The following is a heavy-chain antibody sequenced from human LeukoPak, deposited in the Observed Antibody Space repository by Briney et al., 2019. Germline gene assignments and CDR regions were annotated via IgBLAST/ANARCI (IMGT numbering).Heavy chain of an antibody. J-gene: IGHJ5*02. CDR1: GYTFTSYD. V-gene: IGHV1-8*01. Sequence: GASVKVSCKVSGYTFTSYDINWVRQATGQGLEWMGWMNPNSGNTGYAQKFQGRVTMTRNTSISTAYMELSSLRSEDTAVYYCARVGKGPIVVVPAAIGTVDWFDPWGQGTLVTVSS. D-gene: IGHD2-2*01. CDR2: MNPNSGNT. CDR3: ARVGKGPIVVVPAAIGTVDWFDP.